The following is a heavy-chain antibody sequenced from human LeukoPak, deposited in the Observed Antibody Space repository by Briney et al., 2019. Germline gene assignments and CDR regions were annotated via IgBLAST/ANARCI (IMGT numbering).Heavy chain of an antibody. Sequence: GGSLRLSCAASGFTFSSYAMHWVRQAPGKGLVWVSRINSDGSSTSYADSVKGRFTISRDNAKNTLYLQMNSLRAEDTAVYYCARGTYYYDFDYWGQGTLVTVSS. CDR2: INSDGSST. CDR3: ARGTYYYDFDY. J-gene: IGHJ4*02. D-gene: IGHD3-22*01. V-gene: IGHV3-74*01. CDR1: GFTFSSYA.